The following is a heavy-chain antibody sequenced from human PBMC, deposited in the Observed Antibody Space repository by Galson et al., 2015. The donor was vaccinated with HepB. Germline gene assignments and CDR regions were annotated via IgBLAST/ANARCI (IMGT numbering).Heavy chain of an antibody. J-gene: IGHJ4*02. CDR3: ARRSFSYVDY. CDR2: IYPSDYDL. Sequence: QSGAEVKKPGESLKISCKASGYRFSNYWIGWVRQMPGKGLEWIGLIYPSDYDLRYSPSLQGQVTISVDKSVTTTYLQWDSLKAPDSAMYYCARRSFSYVDYWGQGTLVTVSS. V-gene: IGHV5-51*01. CDR1: GYRFSNYW. D-gene: IGHD3-16*01.